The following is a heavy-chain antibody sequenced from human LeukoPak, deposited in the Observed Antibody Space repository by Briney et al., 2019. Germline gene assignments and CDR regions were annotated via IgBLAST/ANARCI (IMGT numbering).Heavy chain of an antibody. D-gene: IGHD6-13*01. CDR1: GFTFRSYS. CDR3: ARDFGVAAAGSFDY. V-gene: IGHV3-21*01. J-gene: IGHJ4*02. CDR2: ISSSSSYI. Sequence: GGSLRLSCAASGFTFRSYSMNWVRQAPGKGLEWVSSISSSSSYIYYADSVKGRFTTFRDNAKNSLYLQMNSLRAEDTAVYYCARDFGVAAAGSFDYWGQGTLVTVSS.